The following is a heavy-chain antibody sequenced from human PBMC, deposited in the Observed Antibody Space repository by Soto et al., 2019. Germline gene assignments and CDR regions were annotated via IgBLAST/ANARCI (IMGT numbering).Heavy chain of an antibody. J-gene: IGHJ3*02. V-gene: IGHV3-9*01. CDR3: AKEMGWELLTNHDAFDI. D-gene: IGHD1-26*01. Sequence: GGSPRLSCAASGFTFDDYAMHWVRQAPGKGLEWVSGISWNSGSIGYADSVKGRFTISRDNAKNSLYLQMNSLRAEDTALYYCAKEMGWELLTNHDAFDIWGQGTMVTVSS. CDR2: ISWNSGSI. CDR1: GFTFDDYA.